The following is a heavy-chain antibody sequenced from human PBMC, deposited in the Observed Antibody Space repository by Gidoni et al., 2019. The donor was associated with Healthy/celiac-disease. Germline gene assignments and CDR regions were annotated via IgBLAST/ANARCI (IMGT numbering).Heavy chain of an antibody. V-gene: IGHV3-21*01. CDR1: GFTFSSYS. D-gene: IGHD4-17*01. CDR3: AREGDYGDPDAFDI. CDR2: ISSRSSYI. Sequence: EVQLVESGGGLVKPGGSLRLSCAASGFTFSSYSMNWVRQAPGKGLEWVSSISSRSSYIYYADSVKGRFTISRDNAKNSLYLQMNSLRAEDTAIYYCAREGDYGDPDAFDIWGQGTMVTVSS. J-gene: IGHJ3*02.